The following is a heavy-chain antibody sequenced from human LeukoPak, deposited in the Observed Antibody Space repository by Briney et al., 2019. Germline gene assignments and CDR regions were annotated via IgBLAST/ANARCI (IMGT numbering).Heavy chain of an antibody. CDR2: IYTSGST. CDR1: GGSISSYY. D-gene: IGHD3-22*01. CDR3: ARASYDSSGYYYGFDY. J-gene: IGHJ4*02. Sequence: PSEPLSLTCTVSGGSISSYYWSWIRHPAGKGLDWIGRIYTSGSTNYNPSLKRRVTVSVDKSKNQLPLKLSSVTAADTAVYYCARASYDSSGYYYGFDYWGQGTLVTVSS. V-gene: IGHV4-4*07.